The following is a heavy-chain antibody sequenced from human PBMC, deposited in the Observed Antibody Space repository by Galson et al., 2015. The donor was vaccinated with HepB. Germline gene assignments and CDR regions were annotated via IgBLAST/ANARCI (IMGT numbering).Heavy chain of an antibody. CDR2: INSDGSST. V-gene: IGHV3-74*01. Sequence: SLRLSCAASGFTFSSYWMHWVRQAPGKGLVWVSRINSDGSSTSYADSVKGRFTISRDNAKNTLYLQMNSLRAEDTAVYYCARRGYSGSYYSHYYYGMDVWGQGTTVTVSS. J-gene: IGHJ6*02. CDR1: GFTFSSYW. D-gene: IGHD1-26*01. CDR3: ARRGYSGSYYSHYYYGMDV.